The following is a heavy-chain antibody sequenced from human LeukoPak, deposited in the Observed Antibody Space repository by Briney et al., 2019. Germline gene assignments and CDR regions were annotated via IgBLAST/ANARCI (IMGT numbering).Heavy chain of an antibody. CDR3: ARERDYYYYMDV. V-gene: IGHV3-53*01. CDR1: GFTVSSNY. Sequence: GGSLRLSCAASGFTVSSNYMSWVRQAPGKGLEWVSVIYSGGSTYYADSVKGRFTISRDNSKNTLYLQMNSLRAEDTAEYYCARERDYYYYMDVWGKGTTVTVSS. CDR2: IYSGGST. J-gene: IGHJ6*03.